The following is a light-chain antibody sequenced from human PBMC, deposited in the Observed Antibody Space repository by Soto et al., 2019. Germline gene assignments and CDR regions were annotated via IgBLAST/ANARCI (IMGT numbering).Light chain of an antibody. J-gene: IGKJ4*01. CDR2: GTS. Sequence: VLTQSPGTLSLSPGERATLSCRTSQVFSSSSYLAWYQQKPGQAPRLLIYGTSSRATDIPDRFSGSGSGTDFTLTISRLEPEDFAVYYCLQYGSSPLFTFGGGTKVDIK. V-gene: IGKV3-20*01. CDR3: LQYGSSPLFT. CDR1: QVFSSSSY.